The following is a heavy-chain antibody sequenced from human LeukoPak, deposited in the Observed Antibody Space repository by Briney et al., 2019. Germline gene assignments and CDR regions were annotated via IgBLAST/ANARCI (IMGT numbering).Heavy chain of an antibody. CDR1: GFTFSTFA. CDR2: INTNGGTT. Sequence: GGSLRLSCAASGFTFSTFAMQWVRQAPEKGLEYVSGINTNGGTTYYANSVKGRFTISRDNPKNTLYLQMGSLRVEDTAVYYCARDGVATNDYWGQGTLVTVSS. D-gene: IGHD5-24*01. CDR3: ARDGVATNDY. J-gene: IGHJ4*02. V-gene: IGHV3-64*01.